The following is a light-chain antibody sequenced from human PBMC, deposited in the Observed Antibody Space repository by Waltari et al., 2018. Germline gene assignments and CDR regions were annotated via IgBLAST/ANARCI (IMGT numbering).Light chain of an antibody. CDR2: ENT. Sequence: QSVLTQPPSVSAAPGQRVTISCSGGSSNIGNNYVTWSRQFPGTAPKLLIYENTGRPSGIPGRFSGSKSGTSATLDITGLQAGDEADYYCGTWDSSLSGAVFGGGTHLTVL. V-gene: IGLV1-51*02. J-gene: IGLJ7*01. CDR3: GTWDSSLSGAV. CDR1: SSNIGNNY.